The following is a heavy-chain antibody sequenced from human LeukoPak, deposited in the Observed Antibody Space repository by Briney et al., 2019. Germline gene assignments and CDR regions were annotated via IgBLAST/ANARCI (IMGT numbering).Heavy chain of an antibody. J-gene: IGHJ4*02. D-gene: IGHD3-10*01. CDR1: GGSFSGYY. Sequence: PSETLSLTCAVYGGSFSGYYWSWIRQPPGKGLEWIGEINHSGSTNHNPSLKSRVTISVDTSKNQFSLKLSSVTAADTAVYYCARGRLLWFGELSHYGYWGQGTLVTVSS. V-gene: IGHV4-34*01. CDR3: ARGRLLWFGELSHYGY. CDR2: INHSGST.